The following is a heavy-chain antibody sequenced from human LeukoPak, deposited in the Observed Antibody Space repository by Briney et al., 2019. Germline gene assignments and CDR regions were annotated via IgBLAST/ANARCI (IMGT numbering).Heavy chain of an antibody. CDR3: ARDTSPYCGDDCYFDAFDL. CDR1: EFTFGRYW. J-gene: IGHJ3*01. CDR2: INQDGRKE. V-gene: IGHV3-7*03. D-gene: IGHD2-21*02. Sequence: GGSLRLSCVASEFTFGRYWMTWVRQAPGKGLEWVANINQDGRKEHYVDSVKGRFTISRDNAKNFLYLQMNGLRAEDTAVYFCARDTSPYCGDDCYFDAFDLWGQGTMVTVSS.